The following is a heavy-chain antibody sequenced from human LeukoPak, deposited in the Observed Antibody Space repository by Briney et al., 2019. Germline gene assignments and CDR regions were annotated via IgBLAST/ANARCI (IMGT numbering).Heavy chain of an antibody. CDR2: IKQDGSEK. CDR1: GFTLSNYW. Sequence: GGSLRLSCAASGFTLSNYWMSWVRQAPGKGLEWVATIKQDGSEKYYVDSAKGRFTISRDNAKNSLYLQMNSLKTEDTSVYYCNREPLVGATRGADYWGQGTLVTVSS. D-gene: IGHD1-26*01. J-gene: IGHJ4*02. CDR3: NREPLVGATRGADY. V-gene: IGHV3-7*03.